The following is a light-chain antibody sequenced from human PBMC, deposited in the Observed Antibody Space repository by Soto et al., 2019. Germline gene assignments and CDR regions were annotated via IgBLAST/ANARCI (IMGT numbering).Light chain of an antibody. CDR1: QSVSNSY. Sequence: EIVLTQSPGTLSLSPGERATLSCRASQSVSNSYLAWYQQKPGQAPRLVISDTSDRATGIPDRFSGSGSGTDFTLTISRLEPEDFAVYYCQQYDSPRTFGQGTKVDTK. J-gene: IGKJ1*01. V-gene: IGKV3-20*01. CDR2: DTS. CDR3: QQYDSPRT.